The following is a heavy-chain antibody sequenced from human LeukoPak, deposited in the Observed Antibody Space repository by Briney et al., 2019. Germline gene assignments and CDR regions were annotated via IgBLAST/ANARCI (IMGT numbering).Heavy chain of an antibody. CDR3: ARSGFGSGISFDL. Sequence: ASVTVSCKASGYTFTSYDINWVRQAPGQGLEWMGWMNPNSGDTGYPQKFQGRVTITRDTSITTAYMELSSLRSEDTAVYYCARSGFGSGISFDLWGQGTLVTVSS. D-gene: IGHD3-10*01. CDR1: GYTFTSYD. CDR2: MNPNSGDT. V-gene: IGHV1-8*01. J-gene: IGHJ5*02.